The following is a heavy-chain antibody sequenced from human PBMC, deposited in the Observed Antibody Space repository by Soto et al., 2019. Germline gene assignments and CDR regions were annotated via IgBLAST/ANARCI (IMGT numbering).Heavy chain of an antibody. CDR1: GFSLSTSGVG. CDR3: EHNNDYGDYYGFDP. Sequence: QITLKESGPTLVKPTQTLTLTCTFSGFSLSTSGVGVGWIRQPPGKALEWLALIYWDDDKRYSPSLKSRLTITKDTAKNQVVLTMTNMDPVDTATYYCEHNNDYGDYYGFDPWGQGTLVTVSS. D-gene: IGHD4-17*01. V-gene: IGHV2-5*02. J-gene: IGHJ5*02. CDR2: IYWDDDK.